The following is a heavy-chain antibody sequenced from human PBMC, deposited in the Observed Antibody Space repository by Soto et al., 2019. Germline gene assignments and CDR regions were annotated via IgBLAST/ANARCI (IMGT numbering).Heavy chain of an antibody. D-gene: IGHD1-26*01. CDR3: ARDLARGAGSAGFAY. J-gene: IGHJ4*02. Sequence: AALKLCWEASGDGLTGNFLRWVRQAPGQQFEWMGWINPKSGGTKYPQNFQGRVTMTRDTSLSTVYMTLSGLTSDDTAVYYCARDLARGAGSAGFAYRRQGTPVTVSS. CDR1: GDGLTGNF. V-gene: IGHV1-2*02. CDR2: INPKSGGT.